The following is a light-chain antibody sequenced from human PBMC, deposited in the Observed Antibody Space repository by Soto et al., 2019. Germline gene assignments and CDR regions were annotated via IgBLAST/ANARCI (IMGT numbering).Light chain of an antibody. J-gene: IGKJ3*01. V-gene: IGKV3-11*01. CDR3: HQRRV. CDR2: DAS. Sequence: EIVLTQSPATLSLSPGEIATLSCRASQSVGTYLAWYQQKPGQAPRLLIYDASTRATGIPARFGGSGSGTDFTLTISSLEPEDFAVYYCHQRRVFGPGTKVDIK. CDR1: QSVGTY.